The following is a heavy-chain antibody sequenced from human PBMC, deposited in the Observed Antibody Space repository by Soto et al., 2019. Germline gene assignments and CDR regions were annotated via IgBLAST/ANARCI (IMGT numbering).Heavy chain of an antibody. CDR2: FDPEDGET. J-gene: IGHJ4*02. D-gene: IGHD5-12*01. V-gene: IGHV1-24*01. CDR1: GYTLTELS. CDR3: ATTILEMATITGNY. Sequence: ASVKVSCKVSGYTLTELSMHWVRQAPGKGLEWMGGFDPEDGETIYAQKFQGRVTMTEDTSTDTAYMELSSLRSEDTAVYYCATTILEMATITGNYWGQGTLVTVSS.